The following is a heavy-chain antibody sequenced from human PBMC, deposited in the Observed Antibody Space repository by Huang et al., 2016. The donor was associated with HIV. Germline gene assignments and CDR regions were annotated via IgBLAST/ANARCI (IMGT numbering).Heavy chain of an antibody. D-gene: IGHD3-22*01. J-gene: IGHJ4*02. CDR1: GYTFTSYW. Sequence: EVQLVQSGAEVTGPGESKISCYTSGYTFTSYWIGWVRQMPGKGLEWMVIIYPGDSDTRYSPSFQGRVSISADKSFNTAYLHWSSLRASDTAIYYCVRRGFDSNTWIFDSWGQGTLVTVSS. V-gene: IGHV5-51*03. CDR2: IYPGDSDT. CDR3: VRRGFDSNTWIFDS.